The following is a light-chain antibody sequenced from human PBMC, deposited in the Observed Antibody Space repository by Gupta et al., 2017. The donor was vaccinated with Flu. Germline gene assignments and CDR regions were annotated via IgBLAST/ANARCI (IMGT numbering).Light chain of an antibody. V-gene: IGLV1-51*02. CDR1: SSNIGNTY. Sequence: VTISCSGSSSNIGNTYVSWYQQFPGTAPKLLIYENNKRPSGIPDRFSGSKSGTSAALAITGRQTGDEADYYYGTWDGSRRTDVFGTGTKVTVL. CDR3: GTWDGSRRTDV. CDR2: ENN. J-gene: IGLJ1*01.